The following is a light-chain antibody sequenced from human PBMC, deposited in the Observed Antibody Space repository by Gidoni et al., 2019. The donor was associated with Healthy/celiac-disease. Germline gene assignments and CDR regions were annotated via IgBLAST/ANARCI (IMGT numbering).Light chain of an antibody. CDR1: SLRSYY. V-gene: IGLV3-19*01. CDR3: NSRDSSGTILGV. J-gene: IGLJ1*01. CDR2: GKN. Sequence: SSELTQDPAVSVALGQTVRITCQGDSLRSYYASWYQQKPGQAPVLVIYGKNNRPSGIPDRFSGSSSGNTASLTITGAQAEDEADYYCNSRDSSGTILGVFGTGTKVTVL.